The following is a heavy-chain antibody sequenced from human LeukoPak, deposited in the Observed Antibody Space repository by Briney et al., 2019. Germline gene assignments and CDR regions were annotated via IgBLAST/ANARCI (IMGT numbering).Heavy chain of an antibody. Sequence: GRSLRLSCAASGFTFSSYAMHWVRQAPGKGLEWVAVISYDGSNKYYADSVKGRFTISRDNSKNTLYLQMNSLRAEDTAVSYCARDLRVVVAATPDWVYWGQGTLVAVSS. D-gene: IGHD2-15*01. CDR3: ARDLRVVVAATPDWVY. V-gene: IGHV3-30-3*01. CDR2: ISYDGSNK. CDR1: GFTFSSYA. J-gene: IGHJ4*02.